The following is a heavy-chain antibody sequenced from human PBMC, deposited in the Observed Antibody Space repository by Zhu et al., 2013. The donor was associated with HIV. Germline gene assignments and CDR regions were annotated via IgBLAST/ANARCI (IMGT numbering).Heavy chain of an antibody. Sequence: QVQLVQSGAEVKKPGSSVKVSCKASGGTFSSYAISWVRQAPGQGLEWMGGINPNTGGTDYAQKFQGRVTMTRDTSISTAYIDLRSLRSDDTAVYYCARGDYYDSSGYYDYWGQGTLVTVSS. CDR3: ARGDYYDSSGYYDY. CDR1: GGTFSSYA. CDR2: INPNTGGT. D-gene: IGHD3-22*01. J-gene: IGHJ4*02. V-gene: IGHV1-2*02.